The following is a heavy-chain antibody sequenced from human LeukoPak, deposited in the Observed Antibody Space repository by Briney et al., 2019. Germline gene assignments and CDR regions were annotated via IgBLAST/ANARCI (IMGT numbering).Heavy chain of an antibody. CDR3: ASPYCSGGSCYNAFDI. D-gene: IGHD2-15*01. CDR2: ISSGSTYI. Sequence: PGGSLRLSCVASGFTFSGYSMTWVRQAPGKGLEWVSSISSGSTYIYYADSVQGRFTISRDNAKNSLYLQMNSLRAEDTAVYYCASPYCSGGSCYNAFDIWGQGTMVTVSS. CDR1: GFTFSGYS. J-gene: IGHJ3*02. V-gene: IGHV3-21*01.